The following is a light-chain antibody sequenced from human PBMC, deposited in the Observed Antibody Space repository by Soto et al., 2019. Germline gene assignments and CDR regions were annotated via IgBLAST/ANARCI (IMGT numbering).Light chain of an antibody. V-gene: IGKV1-5*01. J-gene: IGKJ4*01. CDR3: HQYNSYHT. CDR1: QSVTIW. CDR2: DAS. Sequence: DIQMTQSPSALSASVGDRVTITCRASQSVTIWLAWYQQKPGKAPKLLIYDASTLESGVLSRFSGSGSGTEFTLTISSLQPDDFATYYCHQYNSYHTFGGGTKVDIK.